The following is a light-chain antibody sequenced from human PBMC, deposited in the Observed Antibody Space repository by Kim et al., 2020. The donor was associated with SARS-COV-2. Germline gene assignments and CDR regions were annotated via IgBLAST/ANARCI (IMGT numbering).Light chain of an antibody. Sequence: EVVMTQSPATLSVSPGERATLSCRASQSVSSNLAWYQQKPGQAPRFLIYGASTRATDIPARFSGSGSGTDFTLTISSLQSEDFAVYYCQQYNNWPWTFGQGTKVDIK. V-gene: IGKV3-15*01. CDR2: GAS. CDR3: QQYNNWPWT. J-gene: IGKJ1*01. CDR1: QSVSSN.